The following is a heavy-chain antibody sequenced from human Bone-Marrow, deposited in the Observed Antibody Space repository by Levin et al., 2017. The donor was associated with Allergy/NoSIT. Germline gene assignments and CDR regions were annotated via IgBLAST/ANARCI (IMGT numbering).Heavy chain of an antibody. CDR2: IFYNGDS. Sequence: PSETLSLTCTVSGGSMSSGGHYWSWIRQHPGKGLEWISFIFYNGDSYYNPSLKSRLTISVDTSKNQFSLNLNSVTAADAAVYYCARRNGDKHFDYWGQGTLVTVSS. CDR3: ARRNGDKHFDY. V-gene: IGHV4-31*03. D-gene: IGHD4-17*01. J-gene: IGHJ4*02. CDR1: GGSMSSGGHY.